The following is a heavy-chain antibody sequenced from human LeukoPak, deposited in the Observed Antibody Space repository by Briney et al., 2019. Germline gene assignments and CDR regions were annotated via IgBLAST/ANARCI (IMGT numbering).Heavy chain of an antibody. CDR2: IIPIFGTA. Sequence: SVKVSCKASGGTFSSYAISWVRQAPGQGLEWMGGIIPIFGTANYAQKFQGRVTITADESTSTAYMGLSSLRSEDTAVYYCARSPGIAAAGLDYWGQGTLVTVSS. CDR3: ARSPGIAAAGLDY. V-gene: IGHV1-69*13. CDR1: GGTFSSYA. D-gene: IGHD6-13*01. J-gene: IGHJ4*02.